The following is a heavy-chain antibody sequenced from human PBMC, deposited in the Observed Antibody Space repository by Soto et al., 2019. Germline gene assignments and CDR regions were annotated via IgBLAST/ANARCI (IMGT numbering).Heavy chain of an antibody. CDR2: IYHTGNT. J-gene: IGHJ5*02. D-gene: IGHD3-10*01. Sequence: PSETLSLTCAVSGGSIDSSNWWTWVRQPPGKGLEWIGEIYHTGNTNYKPSLKSRVTISVDKSKNQYSLKLNSVTAADTAVYFCARSYGSGNYYGVPSNWFDPWGPGTQVTVS. V-gene: IGHV4-4*02. CDR1: GGSIDSSNW. CDR3: ARSYGSGNYYGVPSNWFDP.